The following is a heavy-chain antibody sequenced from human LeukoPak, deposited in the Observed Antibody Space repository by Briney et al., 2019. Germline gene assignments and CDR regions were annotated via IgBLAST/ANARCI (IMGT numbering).Heavy chain of an antibody. J-gene: IGHJ4*02. CDR2: INHSGST. Sequence: SETLSLTCAVYGGSFSGYYWSWIRQPPGKGLEWIGQINHSGSTNYNPSLKSRVTISVDTSKNQFSLKLSSVTAADTAVYYCARGLADNWNYGFDYWGQGTLVTVSS. D-gene: IGHD1-7*01. V-gene: IGHV4-34*01. CDR3: ARGLADNWNYGFDY. CDR1: GGSFSGYY.